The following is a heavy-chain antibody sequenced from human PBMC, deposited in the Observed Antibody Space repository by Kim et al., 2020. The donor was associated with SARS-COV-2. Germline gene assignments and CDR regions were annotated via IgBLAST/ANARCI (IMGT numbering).Heavy chain of an antibody. J-gene: IGHJ6*02. V-gene: IGHV3-7*01. CDR1: GFTFSSYW. D-gene: IGHD6-13*01. CDR2: IKQDGSEK. Sequence: GGSLRLSCAASGFTFSSYWMSWVRQAPGKGLEWVANIKQDGSEKYYVDSVKGRFTISRDNAKNSLYLQMNSLRAEDTAVYYCARDLDSSSWILLGYYYYGMDVWGQGTTVTVSS. CDR3: ARDLDSSSWILLGYYYYGMDV.